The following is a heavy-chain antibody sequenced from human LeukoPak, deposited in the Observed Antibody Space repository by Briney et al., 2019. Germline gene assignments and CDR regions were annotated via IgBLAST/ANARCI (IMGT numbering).Heavy chain of an antibody. CDR1: GGSINSYY. CDR2: IYSSGST. Sequence: PSETLSLTCTVSGGSINSYYRSWVRQPAGKALEWIGRIYSSGSTNYNPSLKSRVTISLDKSKYQLSLKMSSVTAADTAVYYCARAGYCSSISCRDYYFFMDVWGKGTTVTVSS. CDR3: ARAGYCSSISCRDYYFFMDV. D-gene: IGHD2-2*01. V-gene: IGHV4-4*07. J-gene: IGHJ6*03.